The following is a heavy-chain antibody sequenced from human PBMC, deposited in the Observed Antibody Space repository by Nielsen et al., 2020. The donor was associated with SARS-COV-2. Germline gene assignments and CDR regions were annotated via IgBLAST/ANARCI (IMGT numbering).Heavy chain of an antibody. CDR2: IYYSGST. J-gene: IGHJ3*02. D-gene: IGHD2-15*01. CDR1: GGSISSGGYY. Sequence: LRLSCTVSGGSISSGGYYWSWIRQHPGKGLEWIGYIYYSGSTYYNPSLKSRVTISVDTSKNQFSLKLSSVTAADTAVYYCATGLRKYCSGGSCSAFDIWGQRTMVTVSS. V-gene: IGHV4-31*03. CDR3: ATGLRKYCSGGSCSAFDI.